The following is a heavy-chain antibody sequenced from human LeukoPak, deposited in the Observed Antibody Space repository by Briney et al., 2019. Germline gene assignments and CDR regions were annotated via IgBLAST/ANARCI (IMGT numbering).Heavy chain of an antibody. D-gene: IGHD3-3*01. CDR2: VSGSDGST. V-gene: IGHV3-23*01. CDR3: AKTGMYWNGYYIDYRAFDN. Sequence: PGGSLRLSCAASGFIFSNYPMSWVRQAPGKGLEWVSGVSGSDGSTYYADSAKGRLTISRDNSKNTLYLQMNGLRAEDTALYYCAKTGMYWNGYYIDYRAFDNWGQGTMVTVSS. CDR1: GFIFSNYP. J-gene: IGHJ3*02.